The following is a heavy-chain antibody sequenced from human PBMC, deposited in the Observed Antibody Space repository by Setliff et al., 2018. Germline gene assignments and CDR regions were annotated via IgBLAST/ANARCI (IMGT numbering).Heavy chain of an antibody. CDR1: GYAFTSYY. CDR2: INPSGGST. CDR3: ATFRRDGYNRDY. Sequence: ASVKVSCKASGYAFTSYYMHWVRQAPGQGLEWMGIINPSGGSTSYAQKFQGRVTMTRDTSTSTVYMELSSLRSEDTAVYYCATFRRDGYNRDYWGQGTLVTVSS. J-gene: IGHJ4*02. D-gene: IGHD5-12*01. V-gene: IGHV1-46*01.